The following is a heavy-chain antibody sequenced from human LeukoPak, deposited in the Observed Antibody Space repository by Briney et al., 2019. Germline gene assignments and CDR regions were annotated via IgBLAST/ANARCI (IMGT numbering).Heavy chain of an antibody. Sequence: PGGSLRLSCAASGFTFSSYAMSWVRQAPGKGLEWVSAISGSGGSTYYADSVKGRFTISRDNSKNTLYLQMNSLRAEDTAVYYCAADVRYYYDSSAPGNWFDPWGQGTLVTVSS. J-gene: IGHJ5*02. V-gene: IGHV3-23*01. CDR1: GFTFSSYA. CDR3: AADVRYYYDSSAPGNWFDP. D-gene: IGHD3-22*01. CDR2: ISGSGGST.